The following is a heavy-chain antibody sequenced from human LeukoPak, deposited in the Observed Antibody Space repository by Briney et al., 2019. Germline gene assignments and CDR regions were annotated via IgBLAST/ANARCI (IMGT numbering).Heavy chain of an antibody. Sequence: SETLSLTCTVSGYSIRSGFYWGWIRQPPGKGLEWIGNIYHSGLTYYTPSLKSRVTISVDTSKSQFYLKLSSVTAADTAVYYCARAVGSFDWLPLFDYWGQGTLVTVSS. CDR1: GYSIRSGFY. D-gene: IGHD3-9*01. CDR2: IYHSGLT. CDR3: ARAVGSFDWLPLFDY. V-gene: IGHV4-38-2*02. J-gene: IGHJ4*02.